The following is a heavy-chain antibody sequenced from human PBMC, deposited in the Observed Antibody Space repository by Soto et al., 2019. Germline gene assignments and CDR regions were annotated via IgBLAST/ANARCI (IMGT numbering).Heavy chain of an antibody. CDR3: VRVFPSYCGGDCSYFDS. CDR1: GASINSFY. J-gene: IGHJ4*02. V-gene: IGHV4-59*01. Sequence: SETLSLTCTVSGASINSFYWSWIRQPPGKGLEWIGFVFYSGTTNYNPSLKGRVTFSLDASKNQFSLNLNSVTAADTAVYYCVRVFPSYCGGDCSYFDSWGQGTLVTVSS. D-gene: IGHD2-21*02. CDR2: VFYSGTT.